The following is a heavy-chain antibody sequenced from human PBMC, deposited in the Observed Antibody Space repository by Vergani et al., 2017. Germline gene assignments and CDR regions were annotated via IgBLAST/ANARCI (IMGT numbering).Heavy chain of an antibody. CDR1: GGSISSYY. Sequence: QVQLQESGPGLVKPSETLSLTCTVSGGSISSYYWSWIRQPPGKGLEWIGYIYYSGSTNYNPSLKSRVTISVDTSKNQFSLKLSSVTAADTAVYYCARSGVRGYCSGGSYYFFDPWGQGTLVTVSS. CDR3: ARSGVRGYCSGGSYYFFDP. D-gene: IGHD2-15*01. J-gene: IGHJ5*02. CDR2: IYYSGST. V-gene: IGHV4-59*01.